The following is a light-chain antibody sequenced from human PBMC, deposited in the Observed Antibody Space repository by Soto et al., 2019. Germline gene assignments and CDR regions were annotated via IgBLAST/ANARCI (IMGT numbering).Light chain of an antibody. CDR1: ESLSTY. V-gene: IGKV3-15*01. CDR2: GAS. J-gene: IGKJ2*01. CDR3: QSYNDWPFS. Sequence: EIVMTQSPAALSVSPGERVTLSCRASESLSTYLAWYQHKPGQAPRLLIYGASTKATGIPARFSGSGSATDFTLTISSLQSEDFAVYYCQSYNDWPFSLGQGTKVEIK.